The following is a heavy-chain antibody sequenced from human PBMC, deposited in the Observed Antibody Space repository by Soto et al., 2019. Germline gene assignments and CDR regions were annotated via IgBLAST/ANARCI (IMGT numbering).Heavy chain of an antibody. V-gene: IGHV3-21*01. Sequence: EVQLVESGGGLVKPGGSLRLSCAASGFTFSSYSMNWVRQAPGKGLEWVSSISSSSSYIYYADSVKGRFTNSRDNAKNSLYLQMNSLRAEDTAVYYCARDHREQNFMVRGVPQVYYYYYYMDVWGKGTTVTVSS. D-gene: IGHD3-10*01. CDR2: ISSSSSYI. J-gene: IGHJ6*03. CDR1: GFTFSSYS. CDR3: ARDHREQNFMVRGVPQVYYYYYYMDV.